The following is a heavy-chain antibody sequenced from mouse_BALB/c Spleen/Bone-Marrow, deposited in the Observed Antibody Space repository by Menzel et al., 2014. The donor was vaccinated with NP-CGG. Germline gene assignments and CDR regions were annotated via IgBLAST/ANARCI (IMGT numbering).Heavy chain of an antibody. CDR1: GYSFTSYW. D-gene: IGHD1-1*01. CDR3: ARYGSSHAWFAY. J-gene: IGHJ3*01. Sequence: VQLQQSGPQLVRPGASVKISCKASGYSFTSYWMHWVKQRPGQGLEWIGMIDPSDSETRLNQMFKDKATLTVDKSSSTASIKHTSPSSEHSAVYYWARYGSSHAWFAYWGQGTLVTVSA. CDR2: IDPSDSET. V-gene: IGHV1S74*01.